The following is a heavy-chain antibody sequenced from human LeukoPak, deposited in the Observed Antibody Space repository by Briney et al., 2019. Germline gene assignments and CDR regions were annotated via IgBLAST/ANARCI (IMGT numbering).Heavy chain of an antibody. D-gene: IGHD1-1*01. CDR2: IYSGGST. CDR1: GFSVSSNY. CDR3: ARVDTTLYYDMDV. J-gene: IGHJ6*03. V-gene: IGHV3-66*02. Sequence: PGGSLRLSGAASGFSVSSNYMVWVRQAPGKGLEWVSVIYSGGSTYYADSVKGRFTISRDNSENTLYLQMNSLRAEDTAVYYCARVDTTLYYDMDVWGKGTTVTVSS.